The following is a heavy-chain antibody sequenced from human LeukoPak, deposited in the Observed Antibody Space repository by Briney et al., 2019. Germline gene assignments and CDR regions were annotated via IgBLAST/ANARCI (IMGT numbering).Heavy chain of an antibody. CDR2: INPSGGST. V-gene: IGHV1-46*01. CDR3: ARDDGHYDFWSGNTHDAFDI. J-gene: IGHJ3*02. CDR1: GYTFTTYY. Sequence: ASVTVSCKASGYTFTTYYMHWVRQAPGQGLEWMGIINPSGGSTGYAQKFQGRVTMTRDTSTSTVYMELSSLRSEDTAVYYCARDDGHYDFWSGNTHDAFDIWGQGTMVTVSS. D-gene: IGHD3-3*01.